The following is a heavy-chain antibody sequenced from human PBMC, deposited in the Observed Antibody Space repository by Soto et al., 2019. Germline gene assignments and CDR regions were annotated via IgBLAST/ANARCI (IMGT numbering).Heavy chain of an antibody. CDR2: VIPIFGTA. D-gene: IGHD3-22*01. V-gene: IGHV1-69*13. CDR3: ARYYYDSSGYYYHWFDP. CDR1: GGTFSSYA. Sequence: ASVKVSCKASGGTFSSYAISWVRQAPGQGLEWMGGVIPIFGTANYAQKFQGRVTITADESTSTAYMELSSLRSEDTAVYYCARYYYDSSGYYYHWFDPWGQGTLVTVS. J-gene: IGHJ5*02.